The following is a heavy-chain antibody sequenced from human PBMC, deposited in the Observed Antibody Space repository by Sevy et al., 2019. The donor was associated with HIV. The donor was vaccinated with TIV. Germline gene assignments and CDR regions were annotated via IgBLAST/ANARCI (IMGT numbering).Heavy chain of an antibody. D-gene: IGHD2-2*03. CDR1: GFTFSSYW. CDR3: ARGGYCSSTSCSSVGMDV. Sequence: GGSLRLSCAASGFTFSSYWMSWVRQAPGKGLEWVANIKQDGSEKYYVDSVKGRFTISRDNAKNSLCLQMNSLRAEDTAVYYCARGGYCSSTSCSSVGMDVWGQGTTVTVSS. V-gene: IGHV3-7*03. CDR2: IKQDGSEK. J-gene: IGHJ6*02.